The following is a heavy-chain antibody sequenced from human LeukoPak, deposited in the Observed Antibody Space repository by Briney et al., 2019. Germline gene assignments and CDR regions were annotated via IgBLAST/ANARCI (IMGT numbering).Heavy chain of an antibody. CDR3: ARGAYYYDSSADWYFDY. V-gene: IGHV3-33*01. D-gene: IGHD3-22*01. CDR2: IWYDGSNK. J-gene: IGHJ4*02. Sequence: GGSLRLSCAASGFTFSSYGMHWVRQAPGKGLEWVAVIWYDGSNKYYADSAKGRFTISRDNSKNTLYLQMNSLRAEDTAVYYCARGAYYYDSSADWYFDYWGQGTLVTVSS. CDR1: GFTFSSYG.